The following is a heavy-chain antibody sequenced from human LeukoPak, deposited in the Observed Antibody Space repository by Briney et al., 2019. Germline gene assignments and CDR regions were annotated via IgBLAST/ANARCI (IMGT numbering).Heavy chain of an antibody. J-gene: IGHJ4*02. CDR3: AKEGGYFDWPFTFDY. CDR1: GFTFSSYG. V-gene: IGHV3-23*01. D-gene: IGHD3-9*01. Sequence: GGSLRLSCAASGFTFSSYGMSWVRQAPGRGLEWVSGISDSGGSTYSADSVKGRFTISRDNSKNTLYLQMNSLRVEDTAVYYCAKEGGYFDWPFTFDYWGQGTLVTVSS. CDR2: ISDSGGST.